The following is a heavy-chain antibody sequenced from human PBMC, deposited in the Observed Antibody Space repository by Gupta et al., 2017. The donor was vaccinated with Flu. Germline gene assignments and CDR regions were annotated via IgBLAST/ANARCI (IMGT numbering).Heavy chain of an antibody. CDR2: ISAYNGNT. V-gene: IGHV1-18*01. CDR1: G. J-gene: IGHJ4*02. Sequence: GVTWVRQAPGQGLEWMGYISAYNGNTNYAQKFQGKVILTTDTSTSTDYMELRSLTSDDTALYFCARGGPYCSGGSCYSLDYWGQGTLVTVSP. D-gene: IGHD2-15*01. CDR3: ARGGPYCSGGSCYSLDY.